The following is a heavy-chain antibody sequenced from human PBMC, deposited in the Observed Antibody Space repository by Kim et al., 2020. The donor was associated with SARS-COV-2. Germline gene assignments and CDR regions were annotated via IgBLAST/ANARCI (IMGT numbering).Heavy chain of an antibody. CDR3: ADLYYYDSSGLNWYFDL. D-gene: IGHD3-22*01. V-gene: IGHV4-39*01. J-gene: IGHJ2*01. Sequence: SETLSLTCTVSGGSISSSSYYWGWIRQPPGKGLEWIGSIYYSGSTYYNPSLKSRVTISVDTSKNQFSLKLSSVTAADTAVYYCADLYYYDSSGLNWYFDLWGRGTLVTVSS. CDR1: GGSISSSSYY. CDR2: IYYSGST.